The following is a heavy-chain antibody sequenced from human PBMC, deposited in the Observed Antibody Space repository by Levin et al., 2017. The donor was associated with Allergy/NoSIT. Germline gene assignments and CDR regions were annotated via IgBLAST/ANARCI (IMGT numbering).Heavy chain of an antibody. D-gene: IGHD2-15*01. J-gene: IGHJ4*02. CDR2: INHSGST. CDR1: GGSFSGYY. CDR3: ARGPYCSGGSCYRTFDY. V-gene: IGHV4-34*01. Sequence: PSETLSLTCAVYGGSFSGYYWSWIRQPPGKGLEWIGEINHSGSTNYNPSLKSRVTISVDTSKNQFSLKLSSVTAADTAVYYCARGPYCSGGSCYRTFDYWGQGTLVTVSS.